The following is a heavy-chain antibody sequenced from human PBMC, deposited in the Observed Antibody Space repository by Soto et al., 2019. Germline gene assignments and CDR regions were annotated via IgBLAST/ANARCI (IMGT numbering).Heavy chain of an antibody. CDR3: ARDRSRGRYSGYDYYYYYYMDV. J-gene: IGHJ6*03. V-gene: IGHV3-74*01. CDR1: GFTFSSYW. CDR2: INSDGSST. Sequence: EVQLVESGGGLVQPGGSLRLSCAASGFTFSSYWMHWVRQAPGKGLVWVSRINSDGSSTSYADSVKGRFTISRDNAKNTLYLQMNSLRAEDTAVYYCARDRSRGRYSGYDYYYYYYMDVWGKGTTVTVSS. D-gene: IGHD5-12*01.